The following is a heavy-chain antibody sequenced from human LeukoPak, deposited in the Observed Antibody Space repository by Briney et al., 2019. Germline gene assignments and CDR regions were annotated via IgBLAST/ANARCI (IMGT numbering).Heavy chain of an antibody. Sequence: SETLSLTCTVSGGAISSGGYYWSWIRQHPGRGLEWIGHIYYSGSTYFNPSLKSRVTISVDTSKNQFSLKLSSVTAADTAVYYCARDGPHYYDTTRVMTAWFAPWGQGTLVTVSS. J-gene: IGHJ5*02. CDR2: IYYSGST. V-gene: IGHV4-31*03. CDR3: ARDGPHYYDTTRVMTAWFAP. CDR1: GGAISSGGYY. D-gene: IGHD3-22*01.